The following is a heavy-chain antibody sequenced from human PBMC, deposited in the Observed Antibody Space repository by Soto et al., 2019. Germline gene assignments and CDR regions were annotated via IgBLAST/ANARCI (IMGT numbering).Heavy chain of an antibody. J-gene: IGHJ6*03. Sequence: QVQLVQSGAEVKKPGSSVKVSCKASGGTFSSYTISWVRQAPGQGLEWMGRIIPILGIANYAQKFQGRVTITADKSTSTAYMELSSLRSEDTAVYYCASLEYRSSSGYYYYMDVWGKGTTVTVSS. V-gene: IGHV1-69*02. CDR2: IIPILGIA. D-gene: IGHD6-6*01. CDR1: GGTFSSYT. CDR3: ASLEYRSSSGYYYYMDV.